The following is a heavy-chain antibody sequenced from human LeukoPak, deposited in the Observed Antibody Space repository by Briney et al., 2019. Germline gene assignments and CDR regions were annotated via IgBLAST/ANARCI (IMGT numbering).Heavy chain of an antibody. CDR3: AREVPSSGYYGQTDAFDI. CDR1: GGSISSYY. J-gene: IGHJ3*02. Sequence: PSETLSLTCTVSGGSISSYYWSWIRQPPGKGLEWIGYIYYSGSTNYNPSLKSRGTISVDTSKNKFSLKLSSVTAADTAVYSCAREVPSSGYYGQTDAFDIWGQGTMVTVSS. D-gene: IGHD3-22*01. V-gene: IGHV4-59*01. CDR2: IYYSGST.